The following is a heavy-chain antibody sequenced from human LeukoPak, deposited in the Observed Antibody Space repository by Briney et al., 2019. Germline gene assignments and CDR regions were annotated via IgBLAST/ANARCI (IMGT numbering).Heavy chain of an antibody. CDR1: GGTFSSYA. V-gene: IGHV1-69*13. D-gene: IGHD3-3*01. Sequence: ASVKVSCRASGGTFSSYAISWVRQAPGQGLEWMGGIIPIFGTANYAQKFQGRVTITADESTSTAYMELSSLRSEDTAVYYCATTRRYDFWSGYYTPRPWFDPWGQGTLVTVSS. CDR2: IIPIFGTA. J-gene: IGHJ5*02. CDR3: ATTRRYDFWSGYYTPRPWFDP.